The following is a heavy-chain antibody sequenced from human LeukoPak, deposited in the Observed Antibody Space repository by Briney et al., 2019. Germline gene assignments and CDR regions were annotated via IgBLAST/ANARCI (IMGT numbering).Heavy chain of an antibody. J-gene: IGHJ4*02. Sequence: PSETLSLTCTVSGGSISSSSYYWGWIRQPPGKGLEWIGSIYYSGSTYYNPSLKSRVTISVDTSKNQFSLKLSSVTAADTAVYYCARIVVGATRSEFDYWGQGTQVTVSS. CDR2: IYYSGST. CDR1: GGSISSSSYY. V-gene: IGHV4-39*07. D-gene: IGHD1-26*01. CDR3: ARIVVGATRSEFDY.